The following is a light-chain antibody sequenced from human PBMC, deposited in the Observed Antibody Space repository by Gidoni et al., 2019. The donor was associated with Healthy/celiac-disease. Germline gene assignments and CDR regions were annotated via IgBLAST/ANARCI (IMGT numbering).Light chain of an antibody. J-gene: IGKJ3*01. CDR1: QSVSSSY. CDR3: QQYGSSPLT. CDR2: GAS. V-gene: IGKV3-20*01. Sequence: TVLTHSPGTLSLSPGERATFSCRASQSVSSSYLAWYQQKPGQAPRLLIYGASSRATGIPDRFSGSGSGTDFTLTISRLEPEDFAVYYCQQYGSSPLTFGPGTKVEIK.